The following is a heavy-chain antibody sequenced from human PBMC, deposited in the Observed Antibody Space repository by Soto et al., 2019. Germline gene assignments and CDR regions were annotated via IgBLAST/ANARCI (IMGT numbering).Heavy chain of an antibody. V-gene: IGHV3-23*01. D-gene: IGHD6-13*01. Sequence: EVQLLESGGGLVQPGGSLRLSCAASGFTFSNYAMNWVRQAPGKGLEWVSVISGSGGSTYYADSVKGRFTISRDNSKNTLYRQMNSRRAEDTAVYYCARRSSSWYFDYWGQGTLVTVSS. J-gene: IGHJ4*02. CDR2: ISGSGGST. CDR1: GFTFSNYA. CDR3: ARRSSSWYFDY.